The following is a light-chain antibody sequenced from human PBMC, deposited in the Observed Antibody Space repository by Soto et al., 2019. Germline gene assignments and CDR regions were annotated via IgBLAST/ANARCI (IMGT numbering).Light chain of an antibody. Sequence: DIQMTQSPTSLSASVGDRVTITCRASQDIRNFVAWYQQKPGKAPKLLIYAASTLHSGVPSRFSGSGSGTXXXXXXXXXXPEXVATYSXQKYSSVPVFGPGTKVEIK. CDR3: QKYSSVPV. CDR2: AAS. J-gene: IGKJ3*01. CDR1: QDIRNF. V-gene: IGKV1-27*01.